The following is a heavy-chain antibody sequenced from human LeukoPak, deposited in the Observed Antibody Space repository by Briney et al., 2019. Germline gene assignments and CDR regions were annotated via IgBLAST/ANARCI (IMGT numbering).Heavy chain of an antibody. D-gene: IGHD2-8*01. CDR3: ATPYCTNGVCSWDTNGMDV. J-gene: IGHJ6*02. V-gene: IGHV1-69*04. Sequence: SAKVSCKTSGGTFSSYAISWVRQAPGQGLERMGRIIAILGIANYAQKFQGRVTITADKSTGTAYMELSSLRSEDTAVYYCATPYCTNGVCSWDTNGMDVWGQGTTVTVSS. CDR1: GGTFSSYA. CDR2: IIAILGIA.